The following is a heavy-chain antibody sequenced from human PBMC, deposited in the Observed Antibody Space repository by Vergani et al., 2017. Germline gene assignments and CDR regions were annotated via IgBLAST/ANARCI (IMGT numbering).Heavy chain of an antibody. CDR3: ARHSTVEWLVKLGWIDP. CDR1: GASIRSSNYY. D-gene: IGHD6-19*01. J-gene: IGHJ5*02. Sequence: QLQLQESGPGLVKPSATLSLTCSVSGASIRSSNYYWGWIRQPPGKGLEWIASIYYSGSTYYNPSLNSRVTISVDTAKNQFSLKLSLVTAADTAVYFCARHSTVEWLVKLGWIDPWGQGILVTVSS. CDR2: IYYSGST. V-gene: IGHV4-39*01.